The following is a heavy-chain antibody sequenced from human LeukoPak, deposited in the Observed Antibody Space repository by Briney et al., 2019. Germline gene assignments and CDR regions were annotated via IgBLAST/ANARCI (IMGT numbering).Heavy chain of an antibody. Sequence: SHTLSLTCTVSGGSISSVGYYWSWIRQHPGKGLEWIGYIYYSGSTYYNPSLKSRVTISVDTSKNQFSLKLSSVTAADTAVYYCASSVGTYYYYGMDVWGQGTTVTVSS. CDR2: IYYSGST. D-gene: IGHD3-10*01. CDR3: ASSVGTYYYYGMDV. V-gene: IGHV4-31*03. J-gene: IGHJ6*02. CDR1: GGSISSVGYY.